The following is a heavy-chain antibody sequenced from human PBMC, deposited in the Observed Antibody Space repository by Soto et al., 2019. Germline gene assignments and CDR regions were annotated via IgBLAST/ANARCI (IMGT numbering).Heavy chain of an antibody. D-gene: IGHD3-22*01. CDR2: INAGNGNT. CDR3: ARDSDSSGYLLDY. J-gene: IGHJ4*02. CDR1: GYTLTSYS. V-gene: IGHV1-3*01. Sequence: ASVNVSCKSSGYTLTSYSIHWVRQAPGQRLEWMGWINAGNGNTKYSQKFQGRVTITRDTSSSTAYMELSSLRSEDTAVYYCARDSDSSGYLLDYWGQGTLVTVSS.